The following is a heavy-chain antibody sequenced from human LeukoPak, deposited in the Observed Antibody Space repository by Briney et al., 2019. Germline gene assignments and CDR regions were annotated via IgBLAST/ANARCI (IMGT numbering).Heavy chain of an antibody. CDR1: GFTFSSYG. J-gene: IGHJ4*02. V-gene: IGHV3-30*18. D-gene: IGHD2-8*01. CDR2: ISYDGSNK. CDR3: AKDRGDPVWYFDY. Sequence: GRSLRLSCAASGFTFSSYGMHWVRQAPGKGLEXVAVISYDGSNKYYADSVKGRFTISRDNSKNTLYLQMNSLRAEDTAVYYCAKDRGDPVWYFDYWGQGTLVTVSS.